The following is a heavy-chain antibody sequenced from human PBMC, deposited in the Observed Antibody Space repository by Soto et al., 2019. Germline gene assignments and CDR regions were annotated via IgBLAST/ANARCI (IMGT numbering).Heavy chain of an antibody. CDR2: IYSGGST. CDR1: GFTVSSNY. Sequence: EVQLVESGGGLVQPGGSLRLSCAASGFTVSSNYMSWVRQAPGKGLEWVSVIYSGGSTNYADSVKVRFTISRDNSDNTVYLQMNSLRAEDTAVYYCAREGVVAASDWGQGTLVTVSS. CDR3: AREGVVAASD. J-gene: IGHJ4*02. D-gene: IGHD2-15*01. V-gene: IGHV3-66*01.